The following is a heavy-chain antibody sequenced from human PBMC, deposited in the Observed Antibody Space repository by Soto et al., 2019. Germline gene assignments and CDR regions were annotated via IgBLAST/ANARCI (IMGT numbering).Heavy chain of an antibody. CDR3: AKDTYYHDSSGYYVFDY. CDR2: ISYDGSNK. V-gene: IGHV3-30*18. Sequence: QVHLVESGGGVVQPGRSLRLSCADSGFTFTDYGMHWVRQAPGKGLEWVAVISYDGSNKNYADSVKGRFTISRDNSKNXXYLQMSSLRAEDTAVYYCAKDTYYHDSSGYYVFDYWGQGTLVTVSS. CDR1: GFTFTDYG. D-gene: IGHD3-22*01. J-gene: IGHJ4*02.